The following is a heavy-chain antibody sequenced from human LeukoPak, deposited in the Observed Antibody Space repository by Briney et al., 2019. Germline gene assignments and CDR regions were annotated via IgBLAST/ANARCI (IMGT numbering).Heavy chain of an antibody. Sequence: ASVKVSCKASGYTFTGYYMHWVRQAPGQGLEWMGWINPNSGGTNYAQKFQGRVTMTRDTSTSTAYMELSRLRSDDTAVYYCARDVAGTAEPFDYWGQGTLVTVSS. V-gene: IGHV1-2*02. D-gene: IGHD6-19*01. CDR3: ARDVAGTAEPFDY. J-gene: IGHJ4*02. CDR2: INPNSGGT. CDR1: GYTFTGYY.